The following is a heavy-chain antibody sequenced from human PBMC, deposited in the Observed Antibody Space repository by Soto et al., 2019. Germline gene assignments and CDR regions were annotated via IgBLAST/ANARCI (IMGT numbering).Heavy chain of an antibody. CDR1: VFTVISNY. Sequence: GGSLRLSCASSVFTVISNYMSWVRQAPGKGLEWVSVIYSGGSTYYADSVKGRFTISRDNSKNTLYLQMNSLRAEDTAVYYCARKGKGPGNAFDIWGQGTMVTVSS. CDR2: IYSGGST. CDR3: ARKGKGPGNAFDI. V-gene: IGHV3-53*01. J-gene: IGHJ3*02.